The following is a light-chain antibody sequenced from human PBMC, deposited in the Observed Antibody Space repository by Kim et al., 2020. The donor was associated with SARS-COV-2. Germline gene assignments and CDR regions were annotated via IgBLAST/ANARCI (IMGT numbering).Light chain of an antibody. CDR3: QQYSNFSLT. J-gene: IGKJ1*01. CDR2: KAS. CDR1: QSVNAW. V-gene: IGKV1-5*03. Sequence: DIQMTQSPSTLSASVGDRVTITCRASQSVNAWLAWFQQKAGKAPKVVISKASNLESGVPSRFSGSGSGTEFTLTISNLQPDDFGTYYCQQYSNFSLTFGQGTKVDIK.